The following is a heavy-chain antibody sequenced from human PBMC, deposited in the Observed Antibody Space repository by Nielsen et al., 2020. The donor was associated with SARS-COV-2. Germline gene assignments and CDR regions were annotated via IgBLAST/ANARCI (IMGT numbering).Heavy chain of an antibody. CDR1: GVSISSSSHY. Sequence: SETLSLTCTVSGVSISSSSHYWGWIRQPPGRGLEWIGSIFYSGRTYFNLSLKSRVTMSVDTSKNQFSLKLNSVTAADTAVYYCARHLVASPEFDYWGQGTLVTVSS. CDR3: ARHLVASPEFDY. V-gene: IGHV4-39*01. D-gene: IGHD2-8*02. J-gene: IGHJ4*02. CDR2: IFYSGRT.